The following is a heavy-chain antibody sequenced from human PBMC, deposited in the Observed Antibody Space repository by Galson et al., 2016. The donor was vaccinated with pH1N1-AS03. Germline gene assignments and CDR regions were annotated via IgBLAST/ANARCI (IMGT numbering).Heavy chain of an antibody. V-gene: IGHV3-64*01. D-gene: IGHD6-13*01. CDR3: ARGPVSYSNYWFPPPDY. CDR2: ISGNGVST. Sequence: KGLEYVSVISGNGVSTYYANSVKGRFTISRDNSKNTLYLQMGSLRAEDMAVYYYARGPVSYSNYWFPPPDYWGQGTLVTVSS. J-gene: IGHJ4*02.